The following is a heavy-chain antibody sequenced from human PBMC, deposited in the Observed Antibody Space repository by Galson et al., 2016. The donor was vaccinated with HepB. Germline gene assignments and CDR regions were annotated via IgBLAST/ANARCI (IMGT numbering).Heavy chain of an antibody. CDR1: GGTFSRHG. V-gene: IGHV1-69*13. Sequence: SVKVSCKASGGTFSRHGISWVRQAPGQGLEWMGGSIPIFGAANYAQKFLGRVTITADESATTAYMELNSLGCEDTAIYYCASGASATFNTWFDPWGQGTLVT. CDR3: ASGASATFNTWFDP. J-gene: IGHJ5*02. CDR2: SIPIFGAA. D-gene: IGHD3-10*01.